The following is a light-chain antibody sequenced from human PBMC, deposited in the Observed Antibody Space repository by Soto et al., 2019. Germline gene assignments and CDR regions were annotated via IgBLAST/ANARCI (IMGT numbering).Light chain of an antibody. CDR2: GAS. Sequence: EVGVSQSPATLSVSTGERATLSCRASQSVSSNLAWYQQKPGQAPRLLIYGASNRATGIPDRFSGSGSGTDFTLTISRLEPEDFAVYYCQQYGSSGTFGQGTKV. CDR3: QQYGSSGT. CDR1: QSVSSN. V-gene: IGKV3-20*01. J-gene: IGKJ1*01.